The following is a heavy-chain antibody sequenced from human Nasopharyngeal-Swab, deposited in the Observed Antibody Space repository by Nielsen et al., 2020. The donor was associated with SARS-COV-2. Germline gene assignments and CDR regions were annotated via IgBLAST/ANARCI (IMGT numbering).Heavy chain of an antibody. D-gene: IGHD3-10*01. Sequence: SETLSLTCTVSGGSISSSSYYWGWIRQPPGKGLEWIGSIYYSGTTYYNPSLMSRVNISIDTSTNQFSLKLTSVTAADTAVYYCARRRGYFYYMDVWGKGTTVTVSS. CDR1: GGSISSSSYY. J-gene: IGHJ6*03. CDR3: ARRRGYFYYMDV. CDR2: IYYSGTT. V-gene: IGHV4-39*01.